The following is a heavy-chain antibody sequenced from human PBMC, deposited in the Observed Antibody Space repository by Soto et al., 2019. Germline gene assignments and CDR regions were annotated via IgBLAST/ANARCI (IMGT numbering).Heavy chain of an antibody. J-gene: IGHJ5*02. V-gene: IGHV1-69*13. CDR2: IIPIFGTA. D-gene: IGHD3-22*01. CDR1: GGTFSIYA. Sequence: SVKVSCKASGGTFSIYAIRWVRQSPLQGLEWMGGIIPIFGTANYAQKFQGRVTITADESTSTAYMELSSLRSEDTAVYYCARDHYYDSSGYLWFDPWGQGTLVTVSS. CDR3: ARDHYYDSSGYLWFDP.